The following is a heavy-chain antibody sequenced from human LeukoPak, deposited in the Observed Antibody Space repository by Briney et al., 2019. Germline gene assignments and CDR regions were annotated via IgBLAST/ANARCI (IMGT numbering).Heavy chain of an antibody. CDR2: FDPEDGET. CDR3: ATARYYEIFTGPFYY. D-gene: IGHD3-9*01. V-gene: IGHV1-24*01. J-gene: IGHJ4*02. Sequence: ASVKVSCKVSGYTLTELSMHWVRQAPGKGLEWMGGFDPEDGETIYAQKFQGRVTMTEDTSTDTAYMELSSLRSEDTAVYYCATARYYEIFTGPFYYWGQGTLVTVSS. CDR1: GYTLTELS.